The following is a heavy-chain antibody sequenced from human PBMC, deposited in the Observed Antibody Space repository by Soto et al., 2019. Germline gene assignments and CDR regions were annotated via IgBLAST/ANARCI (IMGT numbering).Heavy chain of an antibody. CDR3: AVSLAAAGTIYAFDI. J-gene: IGHJ3*02. CDR1: GFTVSSNY. Sequence: GESLKISCAASGFTVSSNYMSWVRQAPGKGLEWVSVIYSGGSTYYADSVMGRFTISRDNSKNTLYLQMNSLRAEDTAVYYCAVSLAAAGTIYAFDIWGQGTMVTVSS. D-gene: IGHD6-13*01. V-gene: IGHV3-53*01. CDR2: IYSGGST.